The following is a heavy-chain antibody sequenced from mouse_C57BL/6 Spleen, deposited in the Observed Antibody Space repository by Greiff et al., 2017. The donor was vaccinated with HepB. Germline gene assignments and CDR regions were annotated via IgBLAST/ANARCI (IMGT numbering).Heavy chain of an antibody. D-gene: IGHD1-1*01. CDR3: ARSPRYGSSLDY. J-gene: IGHJ4*01. CDR2: INPSSGYT. CDR1: GYTFTSYT. Sequence: VQLQQSGAELARPGASVKMSCKASGYTFTSYTMHWVKQRPGQGLEWIGYINPSSGYTKYNQKFKDKATLTADKASSTAYMQLSSLTSEDSAVYYCARSPRYGSSLDYWGQGTSVTVSS. V-gene: IGHV1-4*01.